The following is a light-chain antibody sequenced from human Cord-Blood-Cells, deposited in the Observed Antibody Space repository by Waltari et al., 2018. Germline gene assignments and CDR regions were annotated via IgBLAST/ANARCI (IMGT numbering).Light chain of an antibody. Sequence: QSALTQPASVSGSPGPSITISCTGTSSDVGGYNLVSWYQQHPGKAPKLMFYDVSNRPSGVSNRFSGSKSGNTASLTISGLQAEDEADYYCSSYTSSSTVFGGGTKLTVL. J-gene: IGLJ2*01. CDR3: SSYTSSSTV. V-gene: IGLV2-14*01. CDR2: DVS. CDR1: SSDVGGYNL.